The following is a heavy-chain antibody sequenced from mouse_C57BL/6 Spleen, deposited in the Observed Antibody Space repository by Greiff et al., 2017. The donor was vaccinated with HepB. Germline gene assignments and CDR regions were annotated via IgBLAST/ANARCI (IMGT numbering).Heavy chain of an antibody. CDR1: GFSLTSYG. V-gene: IGHV2-2*01. CDR2: IWSGGST. D-gene: IGHD2-2*01. CDR3: ARKGYDEGYYAMDY. J-gene: IGHJ4*01. Sequence: VQLKESGPGLVQPSQSLSITCTVSGFSLTSYGVHWVRQSPGKGLEWLGVIWSGGSTDYNAAFISRLSISKDNSKSQVFFKMNSLQADDTAIYYCARKGYDEGYYAMDYWGQGTSVTVSS.